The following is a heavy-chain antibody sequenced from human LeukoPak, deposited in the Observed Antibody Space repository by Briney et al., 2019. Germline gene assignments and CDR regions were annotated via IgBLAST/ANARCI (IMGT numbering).Heavy chain of an antibody. CDR3: ARGGRLVAARALFDY. D-gene: IGHD6-6*01. Sequence: SETLSLTCTVFGDSISSGDYYWSWIRQPAGKGLEWIGRISSSGSTNYNPSLKSRVTISVDTSKNQFSLKLSSVTAADTAVYYCARGGRLVAARALFDYWGQGTLVTVSS. CDR2: ISSSGST. CDR1: GDSISSGDYY. V-gene: IGHV4-61*02. J-gene: IGHJ4*02.